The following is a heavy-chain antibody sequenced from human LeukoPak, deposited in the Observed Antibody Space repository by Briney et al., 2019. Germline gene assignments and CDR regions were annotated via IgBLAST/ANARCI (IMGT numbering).Heavy chain of an antibody. Sequence: GASVKVSCKASGYTFTSYGISWVRQAPGQGLEWMGSISAYNGHTNYPQNFQGRVTMTTDTSTSTAYMEVRSLRSDDTAVYYCARGLTYWGQGTLVTVSS. CDR3: ARGLTY. CDR1: GYTFTSYG. CDR2: ISAYNGHT. D-gene: IGHD3-9*01. V-gene: IGHV1-18*04. J-gene: IGHJ4*02.